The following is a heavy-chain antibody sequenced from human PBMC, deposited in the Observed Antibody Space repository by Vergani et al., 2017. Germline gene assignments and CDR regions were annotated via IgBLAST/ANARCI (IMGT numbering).Heavy chain of an antibody. V-gene: IGHV3-23*01. CDR1: GFTFSSYA. D-gene: IGHD4-17*01. J-gene: IGHJ3*02. Sequence: EVQLLESGGGLVQPGGSLRLSCAASGFTFSSYAMSWVRQAPGKGLEWVSAISGSGGSTYYADSVKGRFTITRDNSKNTLYLQLNSLRAEDTAVYYCAKDQGGTVTPNAFDIWGQGTMVTVSS. CDR2: ISGSGGST. CDR3: AKDQGGTVTPNAFDI.